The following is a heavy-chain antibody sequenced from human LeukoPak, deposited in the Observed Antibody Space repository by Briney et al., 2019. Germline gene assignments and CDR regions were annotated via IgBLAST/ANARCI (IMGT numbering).Heavy chain of an antibody. CDR1: GYSISSGYY. D-gene: IGHD3-16*01. V-gene: IGHV4-38-2*02. J-gene: IGHJ5*02. Sequence: PSETLSLTCTVSGYSISSGYYWGWIRQPPGKGLEWIGSIYHSGSTYYNPSLKSRVTISVDTSKNQFSLKLSSVTAADTAVYYCARHPRGVVWFDPWGQGTLVTVSS. CDR3: ARHPRGVVWFDP. CDR2: IYHSGST.